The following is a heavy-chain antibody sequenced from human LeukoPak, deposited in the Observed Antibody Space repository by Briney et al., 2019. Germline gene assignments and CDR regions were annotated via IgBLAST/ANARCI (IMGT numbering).Heavy chain of an antibody. CDR3: ARSGGSGDYYNAVDY. J-gene: IGHJ4*02. Sequence: ASVKVSCKASGYTFTGYYLHWVRQAPGQGLEWMGWINPNSGGTNYAQTFQGRVTMTRDTSTSTVYMELSSLRSEDTALYYCARSGGSGDYYNAVDYWGQGTLVIVSS. CDR1: GYTFTGYY. CDR2: INPNSGGT. V-gene: IGHV1-2*02. D-gene: IGHD3-10*01.